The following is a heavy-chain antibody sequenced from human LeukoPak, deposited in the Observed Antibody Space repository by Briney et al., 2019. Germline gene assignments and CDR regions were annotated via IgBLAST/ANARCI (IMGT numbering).Heavy chain of an antibody. CDR2: IFGDSIT. V-gene: IGHV3-53*01. CDR1: GLTFSNNY. Sequence: GGSLRLSCAVSGLTFSNNYMTWVRQAPGKGLEWVSLIFGDSITTYADSVKGRFTISRDNSKNTVYLQMNSLRAEDTAVYYYVRDKGVRLTERFDSWGQGTLVTVSS. D-gene: IGHD3-10*01. J-gene: IGHJ4*02. CDR3: VRDKGVRLTERFDS.